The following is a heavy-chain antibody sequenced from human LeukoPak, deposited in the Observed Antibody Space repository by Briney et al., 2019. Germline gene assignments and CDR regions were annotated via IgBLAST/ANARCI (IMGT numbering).Heavy chain of an antibody. J-gene: IGHJ4*02. CDR3: AKLWGRHVWSFDY. Sequence: GGSLRLSCAASGFTFSDYAMSWVRQAPGKGLEWVSTIFKTGDTAHYADTVRGRFTISRDNSKNTLSLQMNSLRAEDTAIYYCAKLWGRHVWSFDYWGQGALVTVSS. V-gene: IGHV3-23*01. D-gene: IGHD3-16*01. CDR2: IFKTGDTA. CDR1: GFTFSDYA.